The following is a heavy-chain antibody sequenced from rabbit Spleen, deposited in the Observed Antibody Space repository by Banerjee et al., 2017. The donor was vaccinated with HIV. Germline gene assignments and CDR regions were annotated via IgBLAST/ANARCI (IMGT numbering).Heavy chain of an antibody. D-gene: IGHD1-1*01. CDR2: IRTNNGAT. Sequence: QEQLEESGGGLVKPGGTLTLTCKASGVDFSNTYYMCWVRQAPGKGLEWIACIRTNNGATWYANWAKGRFTVSKTSSTTVTLQMTSLTAADTATYFCARGVNGVISFAFNLWGPGTLVTVS. CDR1: GVDFSNTYY. CDR3: ARGVNGVISFAFNL. J-gene: IGHJ4*01. V-gene: IGHV1S45*01.